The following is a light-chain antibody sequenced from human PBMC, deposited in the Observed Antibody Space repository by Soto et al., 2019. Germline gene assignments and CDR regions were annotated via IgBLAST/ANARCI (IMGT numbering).Light chain of an antibody. CDR3: QQSYSTPFT. CDR2: AAS. V-gene: IGKV1-39*01. CDR1: QSISSY. Sequence: DIQMTQSPSSLSASVGDRVTITCRASQSISSYLNWYQQKPGKAPKLLIYAASSLQSGVPSRFSGSGSGTDFTLIMSSLQSEDFATYYCQQSYSTPFTFGPGTKVDIK. J-gene: IGKJ3*01.